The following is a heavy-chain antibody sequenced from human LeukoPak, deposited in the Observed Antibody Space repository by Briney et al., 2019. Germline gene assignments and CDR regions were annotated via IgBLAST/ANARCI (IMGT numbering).Heavy chain of an antibody. V-gene: IGHV3-53*04. CDR3: ARVDTVMAYYFDL. J-gene: IGHJ4*02. D-gene: IGHD5-18*01. CDR1: GFTVSTNC. CDR2: IYSGGTT. Sequence: GGSLRLSCAASGFTVSTNCMTWVRQAPGKGLEWVSTIYSGGTTYYADSVMGRFTISRHNSRNTLYLQMNSLRAEDTAVYYCARVDTVMAYYFDLWGQGTLVTVYS.